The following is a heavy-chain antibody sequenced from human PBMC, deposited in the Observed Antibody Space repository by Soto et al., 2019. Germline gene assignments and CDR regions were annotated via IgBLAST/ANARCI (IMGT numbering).Heavy chain of an antibody. J-gene: IGHJ3*02. CDR1: GFSLSTSGVG. Sequence: QITLKESGPTLVKPTQTLTLTCTFSGFSLSTSGVGVGWIRQPPGKALEWLALIYWDDDKRYSPSLKSRLTITKDTSKNQVVLTTTNMDPVNTATYYCAHSEGAYCGGDCYSRAFDIWGQGTMVTVSS. CDR2: IYWDDDK. V-gene: IGHV2-5*02. D-gene: IGHD2-21*02. CDR3: AHSEGAYCGGDCYSRAFDI.